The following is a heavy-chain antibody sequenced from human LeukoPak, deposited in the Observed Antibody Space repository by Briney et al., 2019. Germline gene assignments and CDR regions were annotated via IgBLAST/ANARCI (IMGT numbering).Heavy chain of an antibody. Sequence: GGSLRLSCAASGFTFSSYSMNWVRQAPGKGLEGVSSISSSSSYIYYADSVKGRFTISRDNAKNSLYLQMNSLRAEDTAVYYCARVYYDSSGQEAFDIWGQGTMVTVSS. CDR3: ARVYYDSSGQEAFDI. J-gene: IGHJ3*02. V-gene: IGHV3-21*01. D-gene: IGHD3-22*01. CDR1: GFTFSSYS. CDR2: ISSSSSYI.